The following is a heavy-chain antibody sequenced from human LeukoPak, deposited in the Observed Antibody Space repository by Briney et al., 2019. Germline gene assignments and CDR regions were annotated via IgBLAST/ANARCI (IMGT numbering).Heavy chain of an antibody. CDR2: IEQDGSEE. V-gene: IGHV3-7*01. CDR3: ARPSENSGSYFGSGS. CDR1: GFTSGKYW. D-gene: IGHD1-26*01. Sequence: PGGSLRLSCVASGFTSGKYWMAWVRQAPGKGLEWLANIEQDGSEEYYLDSVKGRFTISRDNAKNSLYLQMNSLRAEDTAVYYCARPSENSGSYFGSGSWGQGTLVTVSS. J-gene: IGHJ5*02.